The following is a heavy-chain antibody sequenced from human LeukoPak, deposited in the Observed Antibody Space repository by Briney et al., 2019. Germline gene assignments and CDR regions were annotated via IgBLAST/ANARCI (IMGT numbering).Heavy chain of an antibody. CDR1: GGSISCSSYY. V-gene: IGHV4-39*01. D-gene: IGHD2-2*01. CDR2: IYYSGST. CDR3: ARQGAGEVVVVPAAMLNFDY. J-gene: IGHJ4*02. Sequence: SETLSLTCTVSGGSISCSSYYWGWIREPPGKGLEWIGSIYYSGSTYYNPSLKSRVTISVDTSKNQFSLKLSSVTAADTAVYYCARQGAGEVVVVPAAMLNFDYWGQGTLVTVSS.